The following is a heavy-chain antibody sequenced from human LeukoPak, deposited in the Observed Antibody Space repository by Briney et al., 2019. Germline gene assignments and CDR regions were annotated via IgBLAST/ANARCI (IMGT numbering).Heavy chain of an antibody. Sequence: GGSLRLSCAASGFTFRSYWMHWVRHAPGKGLVWVSRMNSDGSRTTYADSVKGRFTISRDNAKNTLYLQMNSLRAEDTAVYYCAREGGDTDDAFDIWGQGTMVTVSS. CDR3: AREGGDTDDAFDI. J-gene: IGHJ3*02. V-gene: IGHV3-74*01. CDR1: GFTFRSYW. D-gene: IGHD3-16*01. CDR2: MNSDGSRT.